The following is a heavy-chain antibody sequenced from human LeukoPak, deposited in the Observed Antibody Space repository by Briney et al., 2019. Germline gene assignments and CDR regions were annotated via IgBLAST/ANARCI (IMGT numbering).Heavy chain of an antibody. J-gene: IGHJ4*02. V-gene: IGHV4-39*07. CDR3: ARGPVVVVAATHYFDS. Sequence: SETLSLTCSVSGGSISGRSYYWGWIRQPPRKGLEWIGSFYYTGITYFNPSLKGRVTVSVDTSRKHFSLKLTSVTAADTAVYYCARGPVVVVAATHYFDSWGQGTLVTVSS. D-gene: IGHD2-15*01. CDR2: FYYTGIT. CDR1: GGSISGRSYY.